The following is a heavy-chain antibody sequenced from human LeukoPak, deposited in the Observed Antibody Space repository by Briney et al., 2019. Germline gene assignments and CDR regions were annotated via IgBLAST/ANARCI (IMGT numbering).Heavy chain of an antibody. CDR3: ARVSSGWHAHFDY. J-gene: IGHJ4*02. D-gene: IGHD6-19*01. Sequence: PGGSLRLSCAASGFTFSSYAMHWVRQAPGKGLEWVAVISYDGSNKYYADSVKGRFTISRDNSKNTLYLQMNSLRAEDTAVYYCARVSSGWHAHFDYWGQGTLVTVSS. V-gene: IGHV3-30-3*01. CDR2: ISYDGSNK. CDR1: GFTFSSYA.